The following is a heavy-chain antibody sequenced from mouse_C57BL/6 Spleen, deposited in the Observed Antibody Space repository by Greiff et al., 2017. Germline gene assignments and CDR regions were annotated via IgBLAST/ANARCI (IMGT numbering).Heavy chain of an antibody. CDR3: ARGYYYGSSYGYYAMDY. J-gene: IGHJ4*01. Sequence: VQLQESGPELVKPGASVKISCKASGYAFSSSWMNWVKQRPGKGLEWIGRIYPGDGDTNYNGKFKGKATLTADKSSSTAYMQLSSLTSEDSAVYFCARGYYYGSSYGYYAMDYWGQGTSGTVSS. CDR2: IYPGDGDT. CDR1: GYAFSSSW. V-gene: IGHV1-82*01. D-gene: IGHD1-1*01.